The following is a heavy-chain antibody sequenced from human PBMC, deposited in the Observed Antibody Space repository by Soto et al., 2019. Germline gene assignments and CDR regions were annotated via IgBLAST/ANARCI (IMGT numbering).Heavy chain of an antibody. D-gene: IGHD1-26*01. CDR3: AKALPLGYSPHAFDI. V-gene: IGHV3-9*01. J-gene: IGHJ3*02. CDR1: GFTFDDYA. CDR2: ISWNSGSI. Sequence: GGSLRLSCAASGFTFDDYAMHWVRQAPGKGLEWVSGISWNSGSIGYADSVKGRFTISRDNAKNSLYLQMNSLRAEDTALYYCAKALPLGYSPHAFDIWGQGTMVTVSS.